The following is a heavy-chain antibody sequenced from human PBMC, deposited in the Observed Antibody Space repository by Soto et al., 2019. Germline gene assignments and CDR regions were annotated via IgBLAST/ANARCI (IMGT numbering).Heavy chain of an antibody. D-gene: IGHD6-19*01. CDR2: ISAYNGNT. CDR1: GYTFTNFG. V-gene: IGHV1-18*01. CDR3: AKGGRQWLVTSDFNY. J-gene: IGHJ4*02. Sequence: ASVKVSCKASGYTFTNFGISWVRQAPGQGLEWMGWISAYNGNTNYAQKFQGRVTMTTDTSTSTAYMEVRSLGFDDTAVYYCAKGGRQWLVTSDFNYWGQGALVTVSS.